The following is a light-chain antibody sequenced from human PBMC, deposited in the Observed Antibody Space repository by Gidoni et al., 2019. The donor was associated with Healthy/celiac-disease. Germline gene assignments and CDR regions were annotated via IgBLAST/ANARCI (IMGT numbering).Light chain of an antibody. CDR1: QSVSSSY. Sequence: VLTHSLVTLSLSTGERATLSCRARQSVSSSYLAWYQQKPGQAPRLLIYGASSRATGIPDRFSGSGSGTDFTLTISRLEPEDFAVYYCQQYGSSPGFTFGAGTKVDIK. CDR3: QQYGSSPGFT. J-gene: IGKJ3*01. CDR2: GAS. V-gene: IGKV3-20*01.